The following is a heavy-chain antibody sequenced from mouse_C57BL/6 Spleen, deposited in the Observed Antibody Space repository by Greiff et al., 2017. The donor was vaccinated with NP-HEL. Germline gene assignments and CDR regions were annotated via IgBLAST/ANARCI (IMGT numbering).Heavy chain of an antibody. J-gene: IGHJ3*01. CDR2: IYPGDGDT. CDR3: ARRTELRFAY. CDR1: GYAFSSSW. D-gene: IGHD2-1*01. V-gene: IGHV1-82*01. Sequence: QVQLQQSGPELVKPGASVKISCKASGYAFSSSWMNWVKQRPGKGLEWIGRIYPGDGDTNYNGKFKGTATLTADKSSSTAYMQLSSLASEDSAVYFCARRTELRFAYWGQGTLVTVSA.